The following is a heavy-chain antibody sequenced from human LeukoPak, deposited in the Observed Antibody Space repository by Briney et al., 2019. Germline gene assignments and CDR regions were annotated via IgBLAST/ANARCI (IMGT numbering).Heavy chain of an antibody. CDR3: ARSSDS. J-gene: IGHJ5*01. CDR1: GFTFTNYW. V-gene: IGHV3-7*01. Sequence: GGSLRLPCAASGFTFTNYWMRWARQAPGKGLEWVAMIKQDGSEKYYVDSVKGRFTISRDNAKNSLYLQMNSLRAEDTAVYYCARSSDSWGQGTLVTVSS. CDR2: IKQDGSEK.